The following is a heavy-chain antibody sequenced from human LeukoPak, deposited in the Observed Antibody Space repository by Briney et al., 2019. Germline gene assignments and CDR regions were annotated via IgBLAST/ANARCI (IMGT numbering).Heavy chain of an antibody. CDR2: INHSGST. V-gene: IGHV4-34*01. CDR1: GGSFSGYY. Sequence: SETLSLTCAVYGGSFSGYYWSWIRQPPGKGLEWIGEINHSGSTNYNPSLKSRVTISVDTSKNQFSLKLSSVTAADTAVYYCARDYYDSSGYYYLRYWGQGALVTVSS. D-gene: IGHD3-22*01. CDR3: ARDYYDSSGYYYLRY. J-gene: IGHJ4*02.